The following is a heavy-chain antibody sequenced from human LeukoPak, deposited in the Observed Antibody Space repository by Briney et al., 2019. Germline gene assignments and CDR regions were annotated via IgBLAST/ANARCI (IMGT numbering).Heavy chain of an antibody. J-gene: IGHJ5*02. CDR1: GYTFTGYY. CDR2: INPNSGGT. Sequence: GASVKVSCKASGYTFTGYYMHWVRQAPGQGLEWMGWINPNSGGTNYAQKFQGRVTMTRDTSISTAYMELSRLRSDDTAVYYCARSPPSCYTRRCGFDPWGQGTLVTVSS. CDR3: ARSPPSCYTRRCGFDP. D-gene: IGHD2-2*02. V-gene: IGHV1-2*02.